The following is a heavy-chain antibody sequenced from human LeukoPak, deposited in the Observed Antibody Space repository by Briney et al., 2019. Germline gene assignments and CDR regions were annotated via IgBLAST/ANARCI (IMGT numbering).Heavy chain of an antibody. V-gene: IGHV4-4*09. Sequence: SETLSLTCTVSGGSISSYYWSWIRQPPGKGLEWIGYIYTSGSTNYNPSLKSRVTISVDTSKNQFSLKLSSVTAADTAVYNCARGRTGGSSSSFFHFYYYMDVWGKGTTVNVSS. CDR2: IYTSGST. CDR1: GGSISSYY. CDR3: ARGRTGGSSSSFFHFYYYMDV. D-gene: IGHD6-13*01. J-gene: IGHJ6*03.